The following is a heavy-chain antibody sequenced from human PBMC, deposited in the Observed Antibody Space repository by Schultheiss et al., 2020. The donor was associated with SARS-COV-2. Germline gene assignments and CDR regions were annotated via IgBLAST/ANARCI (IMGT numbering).Heavy chain of an antibody. J-gene: IGHJ4*02. CDR3: AREGGDYSGSFDF. V-gene: IGHV4-61*01. CDR1: GGSVSSGSYY. Sequence: SETLSLTCTISGGSVSSGSYYWSWIRQPPGKGLEWIGYIYHSESTNYNPSLRSRGTISVDTSKNQFSLKLSSVTAADTAVYYCAREGGDYSGSFDFWGQGTQVTVAS. D-gene: IGHD1-26*01. CDR2: IYHSEST.